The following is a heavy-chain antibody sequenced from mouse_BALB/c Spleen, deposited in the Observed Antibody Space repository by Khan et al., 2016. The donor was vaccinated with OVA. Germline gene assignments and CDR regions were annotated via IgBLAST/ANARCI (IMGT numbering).Heavy chain of an antibody. CDR1: GYTFTSYT. V-gene: IGHV1-4*01. Sequence: VQLQQSGAELARPGASVKMSCKASGYTFTSYTLHWIKLRPGQGLEWIGYINPSNGYTNYNQKFKDKATLTADKSSTTVYMQLSSLKSDASAVYYCVRDGADYRNYGWFAYWGQGTLVTVSA. CDR3: VRDGADYRNYGWFAY. J-gene: IGHJ3*01. CDR2: INPSNGYT. D-gene: IGHD2-5*01.